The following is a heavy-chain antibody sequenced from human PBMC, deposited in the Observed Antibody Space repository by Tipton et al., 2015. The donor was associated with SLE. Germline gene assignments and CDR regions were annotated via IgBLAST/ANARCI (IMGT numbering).Heavy chain of an antibody. J-gene: IGHJ4*02. CDR3: ARDEYRYDTTGYHLLGHFDF. V-gene: IGHV4-34*01. CDR2: IYRTGHT. D-gene: IGHD3-22*01. Sequence: TLSLTCAVYGGSFSGYYWTWIRQTPGKELQWLGKIYRTGHTFYNPSLKSRVTISVDTSKNQFSLKLTSVTAADTAVYYCARDEYRYDTTGYHLLGHFDFWGQGTLVTVSS. CDR1: GGSFSGYY.